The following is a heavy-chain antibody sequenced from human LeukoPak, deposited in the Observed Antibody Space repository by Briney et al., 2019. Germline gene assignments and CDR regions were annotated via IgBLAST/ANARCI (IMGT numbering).Heavy chain of an antibody. J-gene: IGHJ2*01. CDR2: ISGSGGST. Sequence: GGSLRLSCAASEFTFNTYAMSWVRQAPGKGLECVSVISGSGGSTYYAASVKGRFTLSRDNSKNTLYLPMDSLRAEATAGCYGAKDRSGDGGNSEGYFDLWGRGTLVTVSS. CDR3: AKDRSGDGGNSEGYFDL. CDR1: EFTFNTYA. D-gene: IGHD3-10*01. V-gene: IGHV3-23*01.